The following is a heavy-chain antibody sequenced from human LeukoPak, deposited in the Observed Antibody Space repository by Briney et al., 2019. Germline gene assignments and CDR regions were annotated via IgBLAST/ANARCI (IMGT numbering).Heavy chain of an antibody. CDR1: GESFSGYF. D-gene: IGHD5-18*01. V-gene: IGHV4-34*01. CDR3: ARGRLQLWSFPLPYNHYAIDV. Sequence: SETLSLTCAVPGESFSGYFWTWIRQPPGKGLEWIGESNHFGSTDCNPSLKSRVTISVDTSKKQFSLNVRSVTDADTAVYFCARGRLQLWSFPLPYNHYAIDVWGQGTTVTVSS. J-gene: IGHJ6*02. CDR2: SNHFGST.